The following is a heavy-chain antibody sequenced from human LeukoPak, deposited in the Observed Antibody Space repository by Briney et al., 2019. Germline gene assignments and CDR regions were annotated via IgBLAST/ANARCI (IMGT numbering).Heavy chain of an antibody. V-gene: IGHV4-31*03. CDR3: AGEYGDYVVY. CDR2: IHYSGST. CDR1: GGSISSGGYY. D-gene: IGHD4-17*01. Sequence: KASETLSLTCTVSGGSISSGGYYWSWIRQHPGKGLEWIGYIHYSGSTYYNPSLKSRVTISVDTSKNQFSLKLSSVTAADTAVYYCAGEYGDYVVYWGQGTLVTVSS. J-gene: IGHJ4*02.